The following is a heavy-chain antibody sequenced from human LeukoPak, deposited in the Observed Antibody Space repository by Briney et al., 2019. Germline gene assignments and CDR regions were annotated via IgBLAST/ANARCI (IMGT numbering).Heavy chain of an antibody. CDR3: ARERFGESYFDY. V-gene: IGHV4-59*01. D-gene: IGHD3-10*01. CDR1: GGSISRYY. Sequence: SETLSLTCTVSGGSISRYYWNWIRQPAGKGLEWIGYIYYSGSTNYNPSLKSRVTISVDTSKNQFSLKLSSVTAADTAVYYCARERFGESYFDYWGQGTLVTVSS. J-gene: IGHJ4*02. CDR2: IYYSGST.